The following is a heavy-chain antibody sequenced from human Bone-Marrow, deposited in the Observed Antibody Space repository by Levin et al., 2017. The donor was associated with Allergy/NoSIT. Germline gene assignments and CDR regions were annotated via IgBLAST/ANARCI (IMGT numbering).Heavy chain of an antibody. J-gene: IGHJ4*02. CDR2: IKQDGSDK. Sequence: GGSLRLSCAASGFTFSSYWMSWVRQAPGKGLEWVANIKQDGSDKYYVDSVKGRFTISRDNAKNSLYLQMNSLRAEDTAVYYCARLSSSSWYPFDYWGQGTLVTVSS. CDR3: ARLSSSSWYPFDY. D-gene: IGHD6-13*01. CDR1: GFTFSSYW. V-gene: IGHV3-7*01.